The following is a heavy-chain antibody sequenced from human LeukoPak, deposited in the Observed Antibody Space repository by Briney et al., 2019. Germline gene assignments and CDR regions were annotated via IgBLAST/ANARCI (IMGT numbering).Heavy chain of an antibody. J-gene: IGHJ4*02. D-gene: IGHD6-13*01. CDR1: GFTFDDYT. Sequence: SGGSLRLSCAASGFTFDDYTMHWVRQAPGKGLEWISGISWNSDNIGYADSVKGRFTISRDNAKNSLYLQMNGLRVEDTAVYYCARDRSNQGLSGIGFDYWGQGTLVTVSS. V-gene: IGHV3-9*01. CDR3: ARDRSNQGLSGIGFDY. CDR2: ISWNSDNI.